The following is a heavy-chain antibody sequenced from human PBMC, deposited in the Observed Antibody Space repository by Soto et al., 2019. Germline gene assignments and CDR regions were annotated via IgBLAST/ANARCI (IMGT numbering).Heavy chain of an antibody. Sequence: QVQLVQSGAEVKQPGASVQVSCRASGYTFTNFGVTWVRRAPGQGLEWMGWISAYTDTPNYAQKFQGRVTMTIDTSTSTAYMDLRSLTADDTAVYYCARVITGVYAWFDPWGQGTLVTVSS. CDR2: ISAYTDTP. CDR1: GYTFTNFG. V-gene: IGHV1-18*01. J-gene: IGHJ5*02. CDR3: ARVITGVYAWFDP. D-gene: IGHD2-2*01.